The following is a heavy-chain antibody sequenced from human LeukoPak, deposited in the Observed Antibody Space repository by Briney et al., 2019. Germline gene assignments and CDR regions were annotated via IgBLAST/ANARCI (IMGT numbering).Heavy chain of an antibody. CDR3: ARDLEDGDGGTFGY. CDR1: GFTFSSYG. J-gene: IGHJ4*02. Sequence: GGSLRLSCAASGFTFSSYGMHWVRQAPGKGLEWVAVIWYDGSNKYYAGSVKGRFTISRDNSKNTLYLQMNSLRAEDTAVYYCARDLEDGDGGTFGYWGQGTLVTVSS. CDR2: IWYDGSNK. V-gene: IGHV3-33*01. D-gene: IGHD4-17*01.